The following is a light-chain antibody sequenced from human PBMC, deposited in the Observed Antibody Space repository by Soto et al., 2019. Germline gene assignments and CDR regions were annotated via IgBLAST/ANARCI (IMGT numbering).Light chain of an antibody. Sequence: DIEMTQPPSTLSASPGDRAPLSCWARQSVSSELAWYQQKPGRAPRLLIYAASTWPTGVPARFSGSGSGTDFTLTITSLQPEDFAAYYCQQYNSSPITFGQGTRLEI. CDR3: QQYNSSPIT. CDR1: QSVSSE. CDR2: AAS. V-gene: IGKV3-15*01. J-gene: IGKJ5*01.